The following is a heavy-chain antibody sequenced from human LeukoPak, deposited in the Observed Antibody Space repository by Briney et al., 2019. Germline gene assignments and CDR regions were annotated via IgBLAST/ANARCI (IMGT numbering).Heavy chain of an antibody. J-gene: IGHJ3*02. CDR1: GFTFSSYG. V-gene: IGHV3-30*02. CDR2: IRYDGSNK. D-gene: IGHD5-18*01. CDR3: ARVLDEDTANDAFDI. Sequence: GGSLRLSCAASGFTFSSYGMHWVRQAPGKGLEWVAFIRYDGSNKYYADSVKGRFTISRDNAKNSLYLQMNSLRAEDTAVYYCARVLDEDTANDAFDIWGQGTMVTVSS.